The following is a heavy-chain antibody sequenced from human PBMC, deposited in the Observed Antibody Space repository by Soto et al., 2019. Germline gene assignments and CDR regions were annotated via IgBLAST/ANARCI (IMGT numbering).Heavy chain of an antibody. Sequence: ASVKVSCKASGYTLTNSGISWVRQAPGQGLEWMGWISTDNGNTNYAQHLQGRVSMTTDTSTSTAYMDLRSLRSDDTAVYYCARDQGITTFGVWDYYGMDVWGQGTTVTVSS. CDR3: ARDQGITTFGVWDYYGMDV. J-gene: IGHJ6*02. CDR1: GYTLTNSG. V-gene: IGHV1-18*01. CDR2: ISTDNGNT. D-gene: IGHD3-3*01.